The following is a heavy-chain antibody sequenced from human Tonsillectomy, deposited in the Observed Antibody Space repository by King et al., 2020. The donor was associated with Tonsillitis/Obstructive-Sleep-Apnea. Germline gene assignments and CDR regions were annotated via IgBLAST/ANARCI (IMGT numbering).Heavy chain of an antibody. V-gene: IGHV3-13*04. CDR2: INTTDDT. J-gene: IGHJ6*03. D-gene: IGHD3-10*01. Sequence: VQLVESGGGLVQPGGSLRLSCAASGFTFSSYDMHWVRQATGKGLEWVSTINTTDDTFYPGSVKGRFTISREDAKNSLYLQMNSLRAGDTAVYYCTRGRPALVPGAPYFFYYLDVWGKGTTVTVSS. CDR3: TRGRPALVPGAPYFFYYLDV. CDR1: GFTFSSYD.